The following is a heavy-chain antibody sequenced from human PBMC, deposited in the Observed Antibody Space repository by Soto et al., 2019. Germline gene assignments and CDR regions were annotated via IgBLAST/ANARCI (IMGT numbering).Heavy chain of an antibody. CDR3: AKKGLKWELLAWFDP. V-gene: IGHV3-23*01. D-gene: IGHD1-26*01. Sequence: GGSLRLSCAASGFTFSSYAMSWVRQAPGKGLEWVSAISGSGGSTYYADSVKGRFTISRDNSKNTLYLQMNSLRAEDTAVYYCAKKGLKWELLAWFDPWGQGTLVTVSS. J-gene: IGHJ5*02. CDR1: GFTFSSYA. CDR2: ISGSGGST.